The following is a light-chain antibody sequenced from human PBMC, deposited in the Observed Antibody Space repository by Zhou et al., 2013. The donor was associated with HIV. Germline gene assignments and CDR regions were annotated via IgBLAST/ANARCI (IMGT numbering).Light chain of an antibody. Sequence: DIQMTQSPSSLSASVGDRVTITCRASQSISSYLNWYQQKPGKAPNLLIYGASSLQTGVPSRFSGSGSGTEFTLTINSLQPDDFATYYCLQYHTYRTFGQGTKVEVK. V-gene: IGKV1-39*01. CDR1: QSISSY. J-gene: IGKJ1*01. CDR3: LQYHTYRT. CDR2: GAS.